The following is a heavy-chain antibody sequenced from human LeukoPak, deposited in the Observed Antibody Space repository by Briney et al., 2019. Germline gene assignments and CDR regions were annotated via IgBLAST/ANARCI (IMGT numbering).Heavy chain of an antibody. V-gene: IGHV1-18*01. CDR3: ARDEHYEVDH. J-gene: IGHJ4*02. CDR1: GYTLNRNG. D-gene: IGHD4-17*01. Sequence: ASVKVSCKASGYTLNRNGISWVRQAPGQGLEWMGWIGVYSDNTNYAQKFQGRVTMTTDTSTSTVYMELRSLRSDDTAIYYCARDEHYEVDHWGQGTLVTVSS. CDR2: IGVYSDNT.